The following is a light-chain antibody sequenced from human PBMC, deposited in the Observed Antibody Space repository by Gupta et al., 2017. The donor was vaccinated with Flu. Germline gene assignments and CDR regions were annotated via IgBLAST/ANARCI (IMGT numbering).Light chain of an antibody. CDR3: EACAESRVYV. CDR1: SSIFGSNV. CDR2: RNN. Sequence: QSVLTQPPSASGTPGQRVTISCSGSSSIFGSNVVYWYQQIPGKAPKLLIYRNNQRPSGVPDRFSGSKSGNSASLTISGLRSEDEADYYCEACAESRVYVFGGGTKMTVL. J-gene: IGLJ3*02. V-gene: IGLV1-47*01.